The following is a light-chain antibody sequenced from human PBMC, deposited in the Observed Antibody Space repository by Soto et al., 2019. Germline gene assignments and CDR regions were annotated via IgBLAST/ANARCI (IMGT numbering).Light chain of an antibody. CDR1: SSDVGGYHY. J-gene: IGLJ2*01. CDR2: EVS. V-gene: IGLV2-14*01. Sequence: QSALTQPASVSGSTGQSITISCTGSSSDVGGYHYVSWYQQYPGEARKLVISEVSNRPSGVSNRFSGSKSGNTASLTISGLQAEDEADYYCCSYTSSTPPLFGGGTKVTVL. CDR3: CSYTSSTPPL.